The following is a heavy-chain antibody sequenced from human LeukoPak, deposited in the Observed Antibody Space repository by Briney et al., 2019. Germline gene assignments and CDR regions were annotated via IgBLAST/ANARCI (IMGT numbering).Heavy chain of an antibody. J-gene: IGHJ3*02. D-gene: IGHD4-23*01. CDR2: IYHSGST. V-gene: IGHV4-4*02. CDR1: GGSISSSNW. CDR3: ARDTLEYSNSPDALDI. Sequence: PSGTLSLTCAVSGGSISSSNWWSWVRQPPGKGLEWIGEIYHSGSTNYNPSLKSRVTISVDKSKNQFSLKLSSVTAADTAIYYCARDTLEYSNSPDALDIWGQGTMVTVSS.